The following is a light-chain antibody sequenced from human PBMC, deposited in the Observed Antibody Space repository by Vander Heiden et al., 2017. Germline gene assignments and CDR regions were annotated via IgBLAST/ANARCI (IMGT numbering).Light chain of an antibody. CDR1: ALPKQY. V-gene: IGLV3-25*03. Sequence: SYELTQPPSVSVSPGQTARITCSGDALPKQYAYWYQQKPGQAPVLVIYKDSERPSGIPERFSGSSSGTTVTLTISGVQAEDEADYYCQSADSSGTPLVVFGGGTKLTAL. CDR2: KDS. J-gene: IGLJ2*01. CDR3: QSADSSGTPLVV.